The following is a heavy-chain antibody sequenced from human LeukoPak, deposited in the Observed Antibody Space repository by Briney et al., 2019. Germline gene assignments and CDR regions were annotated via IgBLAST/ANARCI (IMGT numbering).Heavy chain of an antibody. Sequence: SETLSLTCTVSGGSISSSSYYWGWIRQPPGKGREWIASIYYSGSTYYNPSLKSRVTISVYTTTNTFSINLSSVPAAEPVLSYFARLDVGEEGSLFHYWGQGTLVSVSS. CDR1: GGSISSSSYY. CDR2: IYYSGST. V-gene: IGHV4-39*01. CDR3: ARLDVGEEGSLFHY. D-gene: IGHD3-10*01. J-gene: IGHJ4*02.